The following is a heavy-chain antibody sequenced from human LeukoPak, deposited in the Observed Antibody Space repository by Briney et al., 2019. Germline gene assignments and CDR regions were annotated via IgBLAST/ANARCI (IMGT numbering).Heavy chain of an antibody. CDR1: GGSISLSYYY. V-gene: IGHV4-39*07. CDR3: ARVYNSGWHQFDY. J-gene: IGHJ4*02. Sequence: ASETLSLTCSASGGSISLSYYYWGWIRQPPGKALEWIGSIYHSGSTYYNPSLKSRVTISVDTSKNQFSLKLSSVTAADTAVYYYARVYNSGWHQFDYWGQGTLVTVSS. D-gene: IGHD6-19*01. CDR2: IYHSGST.